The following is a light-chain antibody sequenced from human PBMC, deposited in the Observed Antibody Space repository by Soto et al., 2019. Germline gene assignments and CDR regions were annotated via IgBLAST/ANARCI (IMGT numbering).Light chain of an antibody. J-gene: IGLJ2*01. V-gene: IGLV2-14*03. Sequence: QSALTQPASVSGSPGQSITISCTGTSSDVGGYNYVSWYQHHPSKAPKLMIYDVSNRPSVVSNRFSGSKSDHTASLTISALHAEDDADYSCSSHRSSASRLVFGGGTNLTVL. CDR2: DVS. CDR1: SSDVGGYNY. CDR3: SSHRSSASRLV.